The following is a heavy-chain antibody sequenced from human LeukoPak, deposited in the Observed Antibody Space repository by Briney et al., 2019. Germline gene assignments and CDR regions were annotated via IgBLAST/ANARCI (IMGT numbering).Heavy chain of an antibody. CDR1: GFTFSSYW. Sequence: GGSLRLSCAASGFTFSSYWMHWVRQVPGKGLVWVSHIDSDGSGTTYADSVKGRFTISRDNARNTLYLQMNSLRDEDTAVYYCARDSPRTGPWGQGALVTVSS. V-gene: IGHV3-74*01. CDR2: IDSDGSGT. D-gene: IGHD1-1*01. J-gene: IGHJ5*02. CDR3: ARDSPRTGP.